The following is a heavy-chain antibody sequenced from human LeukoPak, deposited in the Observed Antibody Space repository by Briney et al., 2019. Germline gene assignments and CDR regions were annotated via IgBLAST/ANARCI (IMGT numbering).Heavy chain of an antibody. V-gene: IGHV3-48*01. D-gene: IGHD2-2*01. CDR3: ARDGASTTPY. J-gene: IGHJ4*02. CDR2: ISSSSSTI. Sequence: PGRSLRLSCAASGFTFSSYSMNWVRQAPGKGLEWVSYISSSSSTIYYADSVKGRFTISRDNAKNSLYLQMNSLRAEDTAVYYCARDGASTTPYWGQGTLVTVSS. CDR1: GFTFSSYS.